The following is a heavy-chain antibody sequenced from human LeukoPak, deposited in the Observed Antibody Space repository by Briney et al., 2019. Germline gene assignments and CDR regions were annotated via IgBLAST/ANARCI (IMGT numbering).Heavy chain of an antibody. D-gene: IGHD6-19*01. Sequence: GGSLRLSCAVSGFTFSGASMHWVRQASGKGLEWVGRIRSKTNSYATAYAASVQGRFTISRDDSTNTAYLHMNSLKPGDTAVYYCGKAEAGTYYFDYWGQGTLVTVSS. V-gene: IGHV3-73*01. CDR3: GKAEAGTYYFDY. CDR1: GFTFSGAS. J-gene: IGHJ4*02. CDR2: IRSKTNSYAT.